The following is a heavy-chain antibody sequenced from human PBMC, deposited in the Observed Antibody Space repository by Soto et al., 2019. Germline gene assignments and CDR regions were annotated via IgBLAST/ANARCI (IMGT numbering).Heavy chain of an antibody. CDR2: ISSSSSYI. CDR1: GFTFSSYS. Sequence: EVQLVESGGGLVKPGGSLRLSCAASGFTFSSYSMNWVRQAPGKGLEWVSSISSSSSYIYYADSVKGRFTISRDNAKNSLYLQMNSLRAEDTAVYCCARDLLGYCGGDCYSSDFDYWGQGTLVTVSS. J-gene: IGHJ4*02. D-gene: IGHD2-21*02. V-gene: IGHV3-21*01. CDR3: ARDLLGYCGGDCYSSDFDY.